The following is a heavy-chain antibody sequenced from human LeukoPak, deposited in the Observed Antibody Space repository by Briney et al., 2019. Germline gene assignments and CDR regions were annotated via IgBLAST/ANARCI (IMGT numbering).Heavy chain of an antibody. J-gene: IGHJ5*02. CDR2: VNLQGST. CDR1: GGSISNTNW. Sequence: PSDTLSLTCGVSGGSISNTNWWTWFRQPPGKGLEWVGEVNLQGSTNYNPSLKSRVAISVDKSENHISLKLTSVTAADTAVYYCARGSYYDFWSGLNGGHWFDPWGQGTLVTVSS. CDR3: ARGSYYDFWSGLNGGHWFDP. D-gene: IGHD3-3*01. V-gene: IGHV4-4*02.